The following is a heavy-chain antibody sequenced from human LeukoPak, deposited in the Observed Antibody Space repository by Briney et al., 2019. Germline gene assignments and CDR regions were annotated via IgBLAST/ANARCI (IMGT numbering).Heavy chain of an antibody. Sequence: ASVKVSCKASGYTFTAYYIHWVRQAPGQGLEWMGWINSNSGATTYAQKFQGRVTMTRDTSISALYMELNSLRSDDTAIYYCTREDYWGQGTLVTVSS. CDR3: TREDY. CDR1: GYTFTAYY. CDR2: INSNSGAT. V-gene: IGHV1-2*02. J-gene: IGHJ4*02.